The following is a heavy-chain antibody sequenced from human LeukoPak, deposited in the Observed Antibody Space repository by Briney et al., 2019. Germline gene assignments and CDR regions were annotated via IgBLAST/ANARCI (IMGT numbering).Heavy chain of an antibody. CDR3: ARAQYSSTHYYYYYMDV. J-gene: IGHJ6*03. D-gene: IGHD6-13*01. CDR1: GGSISSSSYY. V-gene: IGHV4-39*07. CDR2: IYHSGST. Sequence: PSETLSLTCTVSGGSISSSSYYWGWVRQPPGKGLEWIGSIYHSGSTYYNPSLKSRVTISVDTSNNQFSLKLSSVTAADTAVYYCARAQYSSTHYYYYYMDVWGKGTTVTVSS.